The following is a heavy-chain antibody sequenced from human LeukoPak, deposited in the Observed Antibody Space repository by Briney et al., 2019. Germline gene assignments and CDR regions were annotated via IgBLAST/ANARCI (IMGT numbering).Heavy chain of an antibody. CDR1: GLTFSSYS. CDR2: ISGNGNYI. J-gene: IGHJ4*02. V-gene: IGHV3-21*04. Sequence: PGGSLRLSCSVSGLTFSSYSMSWVRQTPGKGLEWVSSISGNGNYIYYADSVRGRFTVSRDNSKNTLYLQMNSLRAEDTAVYYCARESGDLYYFDYWGQGTLVTVSS. D-gene: IGHD4-17*01. CDR3: ARESGDLYYFDY.